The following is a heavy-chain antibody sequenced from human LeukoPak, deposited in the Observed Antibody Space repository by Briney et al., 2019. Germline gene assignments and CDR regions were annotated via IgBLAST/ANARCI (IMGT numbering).Heavy chain of an antibody. CDR3: ASNYYDSSGYPYTDY. D-gene: IGHD3-22*01. V-gene: IGHV6-1*01. CDR1: GDSVSSYSAA. Sequence: SQTLSLTCAISGDSVSSYSAAWDWIRQSPSRGFDWPGRTYYRYKWFNDYAISVKGRITINPDTSKNQFSLQLNSVTPEDKAVYYCASNYYDSSGYPYTDYWGQGTLVTVSS. CDR2: TYYRYKWFN. J-gene: IGHJ4*02.